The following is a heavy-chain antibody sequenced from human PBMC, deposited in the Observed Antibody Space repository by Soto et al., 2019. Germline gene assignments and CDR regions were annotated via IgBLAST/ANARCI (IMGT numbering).Heavy chain of an antibody. CDR3: ARGARWFDP. V-gene: IGHV3-48*03. CDR2: IHSRTGTI. Sequence: GGSLRLSCAASGFTFSTYEMNWVRQAPGKGLEWVSYIHSRTGTIFYADSVQGRFTISRDNAKSSLYLQMGSLRGEDTAVYYCARGARWFDPWGQGTLVTVSS. D-gene: IGHD3-10*01. CDR1: GFTFSTYE. J-gene: IGHJ5*02.